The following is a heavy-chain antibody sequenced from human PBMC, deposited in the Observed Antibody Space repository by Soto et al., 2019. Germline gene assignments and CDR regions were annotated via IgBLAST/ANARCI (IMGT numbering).Heavy chain of an antibody. Sequence: ASVKVSCKASGYTFTNYGITWVRQAPGQGLEWMGWIGAYNGNTNYAQKLQGRVTMTTDTSTSTAYMELRSLRSDDTAVYYCARADWYSYYTHVWCKATSGTVFS. CDR1: GYTFTNYG. CDR3: ARADWYSYYTHV. CDR2: IGAYNGNT. V-gene: IGHV1-18*01. D-gene: IGHD6-13*01. J-gene: IGHJ6*03.